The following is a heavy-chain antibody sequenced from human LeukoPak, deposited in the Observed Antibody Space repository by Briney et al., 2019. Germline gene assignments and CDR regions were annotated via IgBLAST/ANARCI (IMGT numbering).Heavy chain of an antibody. CDR2: MSSDGSNK. Sequence: SGGSLRLSCAASGFTFSVYTIHWVRQAPGKGLEWVAVMSSDGSNKYYADSVKGRFTISRDNSRNTMYLQMNSLRAEDTAVYYCARGGWVWGSYRPFDYWGQGTLVTVSS. CDR1: GFTFSVYT. D-gene: IGHD3-16*02. J-gene: IGHJ4*02. CDR3: ARGGWVWGSYRPFDY. V-gene: IGHV3-30-3*01.